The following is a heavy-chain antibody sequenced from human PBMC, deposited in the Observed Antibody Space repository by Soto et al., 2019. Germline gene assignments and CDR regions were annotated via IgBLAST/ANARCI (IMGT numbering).Heavy chain of an antibody. Sequence: QVQLVESGGGVVQPGRSLRLSCAASGFTFSNHGMNWVRQAPGKGLEWVAVISYDASNQYYTDSVKGRFTISRDNSKNPLYLQMNSRRAEDTAVYYCAKDGPGGGWHYFDSWGQGTLVTVSS. CDR1: GFTFSNHG. V-gene: IGHV3-30*18. J-gene: IGHJ4*02. D-gene: IGHD6-19*01. CDR2: ISYDASNQ. CDR3: AKDGPGGGWHYFDS.